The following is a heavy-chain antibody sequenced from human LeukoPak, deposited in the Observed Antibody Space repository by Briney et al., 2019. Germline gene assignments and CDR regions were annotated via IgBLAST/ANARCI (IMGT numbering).Heavy chain of an antibody. D-gene: IGHD2-15*01. Sequence: PSETLSLTCAVYGGAFSGYYWSCIRQPPGKGLEWIGEINHSGSTNYNPSLKSRVTISVDTSKNQFSLKLSSVTAADTAVYYCAGGAEFYCSGGSCYSSYFDYWGQGTLVTVSS. J-gene: IGHJ4*02. CDR2: INHSGST. V-gene: IGHV4-34*01. CDR3: AGGAEFYCSGGSCYSSYFDY. CDR1: GGAFSGYY.